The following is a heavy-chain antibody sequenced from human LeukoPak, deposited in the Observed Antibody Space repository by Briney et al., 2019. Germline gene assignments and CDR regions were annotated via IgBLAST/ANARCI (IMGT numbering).Heavy chain of an antibody. J-gene: IGHJ4*02. CDR1: GFTFSSYA. D-gene: IGHD5-18*01. CDR2: ISGSGGSP. V-gene: IGHV3-23*01. CDR3: AKGSSGTAMVAYYFDY. Sequence: PGGSLRLSCAASGFTFSSYAMSWVRQAPGKGLEWVSAISGSGGSPYYADSVKGRFTISRDNSKNTLYLQMNSLRAEDTAVYYCAKGSSGTAMVAYYFDYWGQGTLVTVSS.